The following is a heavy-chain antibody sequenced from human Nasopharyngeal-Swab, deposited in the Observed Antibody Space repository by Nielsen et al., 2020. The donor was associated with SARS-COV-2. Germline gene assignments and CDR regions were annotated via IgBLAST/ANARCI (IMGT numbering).Heavy chain of an antibody. V-gene: IGHV4-59*01. J-gene: IGHJ6*02. CDR2: IYYSGST. CDR3: ARSGPHYGMDV. Sequence: WIRQPPGKGLEWIGYIYYSGSTNYNPSLKSRVTISVDTSKNQFSLKLSSVTAADMAVYYCARSGPHYGMDVWGQGTTVTVSS.